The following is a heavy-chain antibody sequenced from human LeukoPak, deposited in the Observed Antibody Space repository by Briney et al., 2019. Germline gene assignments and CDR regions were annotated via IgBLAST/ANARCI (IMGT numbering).Heavy chain of an antibody. Sequence: GGSLRLSCAASGFTFSDYDMHWVRQPTGKGLEWVSSIGTLSDTYSPGSVKGRFTISRENAKNSLYLQMNNLRTEDTAIYYCARGGGQLLPDDAFDVWGQGTTVTVSS. V-gene: IGHV3-13*01. J-gene: IGHJ3*01. CDR1: GFTFSDYD. D-gene: IGHD1-26*01. CDR2: IGTLSDT. CDR3: ARGGGQLLPDDAFDV.